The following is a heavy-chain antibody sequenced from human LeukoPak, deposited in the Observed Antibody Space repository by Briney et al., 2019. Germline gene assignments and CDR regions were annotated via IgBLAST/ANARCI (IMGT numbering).Heavy chain of an antibody. CDR2: IGTAGDT. J-gene: IGHJ4*02. CDR3: ARDSGSSLPFDY. CDR1: GFTFRNFD. D-gene: IGHD1-26*01. Sequence: GGSLRLSCATSGFTFRNFDLHWVRQATGEGLEWVSAIGTAGDTYYPDSVKGRFTISRDNAKNSFYLQMNNLRVGDTAVYYCARDSGSSLPFDYWGQGTLVAVSS. V-gene: IGHV3-13*01.